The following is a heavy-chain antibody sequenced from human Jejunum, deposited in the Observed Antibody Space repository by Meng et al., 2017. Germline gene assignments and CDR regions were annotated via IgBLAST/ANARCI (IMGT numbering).Heavy chain of an antibody. CDR2: IPDSGSA. J-gene: IGHJ4*02. D-gene: IGHD2/OR15-2a*01. CDR1: DFSVSSGSFY. V-gene: IGHV4-61*01. Sequence: SETLSLTCSVSDFSVSSGSFYWSWVRQPPGKGLEWIGYIPDSGSANYNPSLKSRVTISLGMSRKQYSMKMTSVTAADTAVYYCARVDRATFDFDDWGQGNQV. CDR3: ARVDRATFDFDD.